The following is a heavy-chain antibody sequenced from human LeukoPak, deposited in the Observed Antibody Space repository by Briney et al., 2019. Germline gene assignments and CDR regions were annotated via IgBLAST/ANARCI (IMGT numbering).Heavy chain of an antibody. J-gene: IGHJ5*01. CDR3: ARGGRTRFDS. CDR2: SGTTSGYT. D-gene: IGHD2-15*01. CDR1: GFTLGEYY. V-gene: IGHV3-11*05. Sequence: GGSLRLSCAASGFTLGEYYMSWIRQAPGKGLEWVSSSGTTSGYTDYADSVKGRFTISRDNAKYSLYLQMNSLRAEDTAVYYCARGGRTRFDSWGQGTMVTVSS.